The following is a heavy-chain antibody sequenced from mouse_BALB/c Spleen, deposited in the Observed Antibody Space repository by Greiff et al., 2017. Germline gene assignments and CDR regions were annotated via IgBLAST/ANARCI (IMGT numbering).Heavy chain of an antibody. J-gene: IGHJ3*01. CDR2: IDPANGNT. V-gene: IGHV14-3*02. CDR1: GFNIKDTY. D-gene: IGHD2-4*01. Sequence: VQLQQSGAELVKPGASVKLSCTASGFNIKDTYMHWVKQRPEQGLEWIGRIDPANGNTKYDPKFQGKATITADTSSNTAYLQLSSLTSEDTAVYYCALYDYGAWFADWGQGTLVTVSA. CDR3: ALYDYGAWFAD.